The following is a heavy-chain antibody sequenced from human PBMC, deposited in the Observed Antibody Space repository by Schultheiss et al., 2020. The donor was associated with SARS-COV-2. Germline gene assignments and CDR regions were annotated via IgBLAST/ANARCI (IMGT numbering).Heavy chain of an antibody. CDR1: GGSISSGDYY. J-gene: IGHJ6*02. CDR2: IYYSGST. CDR3: ARLLDTLRYFDWLSSRPHYYGMDV. Sequence: SETLSLTCTVSGGSISSGDYYWSWIRQPPGKGLEWIGYIYYSGSTYYNPSLKSRVTISVDKSKNQFSLKLSSVTAADTAVYYCARLLDTLRYFDWLSSRPHYYGMDVWGQGTTVTVSS. D-gene: IGHD3-9*01. V-gene: IGHV4-30-4*01.